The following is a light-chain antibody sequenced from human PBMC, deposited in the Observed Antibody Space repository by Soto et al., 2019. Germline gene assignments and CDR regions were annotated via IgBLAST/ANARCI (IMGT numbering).Light chain of an antibody. J-gene: IGLJ1*01. CDR1: SSDVGSYNY. V-gene: IGLV2-14*01. CDR2: EVS. Sequence: QSFLTQPASVSGSPGRSITISCTGTSSDVGSYNYVSWYQQHPGKAPKLMIYEVSDRPSGISSRFSGSKSGNTASLTISGFQTEDEADYYCSSYTSSSTLFGTGTKATVL. CDR3: SSYTSSSTL.